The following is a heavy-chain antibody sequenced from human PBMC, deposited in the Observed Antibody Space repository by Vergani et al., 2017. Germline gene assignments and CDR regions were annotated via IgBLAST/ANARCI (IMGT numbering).Heavy chain of an antibody. Sequence: EVQLLESGGGLVQPGGSLRLSCAASGFTFSSYAMSWVRQAPGKGLEWVSAISGSGGSTYYADSVKGRFTISRDNSKNTLYLQMNSLRAEDTAVYHCAKAGPKYSSSPWYFDYWGQGTLVTVSS. V-gene: IGHV3-23*01. CDR2: ISGSGGST. CDR1: GFTFSSYA. CDR3: AKAGPKYSSSPWYFDY. D-gene: IGHD6-13*01. J-gene: IGHJ4*02.